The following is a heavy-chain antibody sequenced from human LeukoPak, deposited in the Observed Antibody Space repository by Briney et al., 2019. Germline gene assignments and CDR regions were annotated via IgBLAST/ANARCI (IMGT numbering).Heavy chain of an antibody. D-gene: IGHD3-3*01. CDR2: ISYDGSNK. Sequence: GGSLRLSCAASGFTFDDYAMHWVRQAPGKGLEWVAVISYDGSNKYYADSVKGRFTISRDNSKNTLYLQMNSLRAEDTAVYYCARDQVLRFLEWLIDYWGQGTLVTVPS. CDR1: GFTFDDYA. CDR3: ARDQVLRFLEWLIDY. J-gene: IGHJ4*02. V-gene: IGHV3-30-3*01.